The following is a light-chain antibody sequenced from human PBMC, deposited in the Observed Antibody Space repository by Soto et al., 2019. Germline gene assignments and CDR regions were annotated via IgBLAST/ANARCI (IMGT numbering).Light chain of an antibody. CDR2: GAS. J-gene: IGKJ4*01. Sequence: EIVMTQSPATLSVSPGDGATLSCRASQSVDSNLAWYQQKPGQTPRLLIYGASTRPTGIPARFSGSGSGTEFTLTISSLQSEDSAVYYCQQYSNWPLTFGGGTKVDIK. CDR3: QQYSNWPLT. CDR1: QSVDSN. V-gene: IGKV3D-15*01.